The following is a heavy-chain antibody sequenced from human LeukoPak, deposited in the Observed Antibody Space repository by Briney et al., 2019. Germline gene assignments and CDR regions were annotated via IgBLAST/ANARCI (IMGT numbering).Heavy chain of an antibody. J-gene: IGHJ4*02. D-gene: IGHD3-10*01. Sequence: GGSLRLSCTVSGFTFSNFWMSWVRQAPGKGLERVSSISSSGTYVYYADSVKGRFTISRDNAKNSLYLQMSSLRAEDTAVYYCARDTGFYGSGTFLDSWGQGTLVTVSS. CDR3: ARDTGFYGSGTFLDS. CDR1: GFTFSNFW. V-gene: IGHV3-21*01. CDR2: ISSSGTYV.